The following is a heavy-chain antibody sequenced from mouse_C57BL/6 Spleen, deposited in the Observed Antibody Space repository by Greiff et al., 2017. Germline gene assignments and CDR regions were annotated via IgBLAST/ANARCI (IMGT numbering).Heavy chain of an antibody. V-gene: IGHV3-6*01. CDR2: ISYDGSN. D-gene: IGHD2-4*01. CDR3: AREWAYDYPWYCDV. J-gene: IGHJ1*03. Sequence: EVKLMESGPGLVKPSQSLSLTCSVTGYSITSGYYWNWIRQFPGNKLEWMGYISYDGSNNYNPSLKNRISITRDTSKNQFFLKLNSVTTEDTATYYCAREWAYDYPWYCDVWGTGTTVTVSS. CDR1: GYSITSGYY.